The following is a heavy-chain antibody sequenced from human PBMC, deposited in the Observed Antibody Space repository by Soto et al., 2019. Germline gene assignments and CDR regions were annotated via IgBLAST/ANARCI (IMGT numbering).Heavy chain of an antibody. CDR3: ARPPGYISDWYYFDL. V-gene: IGHV1-2*02. Sequence: QVQLAQSGAEVKKPGASVKVSCEASGYTFIDYYMHWVRQAPGQGFEWMGRISPKSGGTKYAQKFQGRVTMTWDTSINTAYMELSSLMSEDTAVYYCARPPGYISDWYYFDLWGQGTLVTVSS. D-gene: IGHD6-19*01. J-gene: IGHJ4*02. CDR1: GYTFIDYY. CDR2: ISPKSGGT.